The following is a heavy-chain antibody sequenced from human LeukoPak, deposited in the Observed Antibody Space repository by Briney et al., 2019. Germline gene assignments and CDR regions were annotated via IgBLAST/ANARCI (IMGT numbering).Heavy chain of an antibody. CDR3: ARDLSYCTITSCSYYYYGMDV. CDR2: ISSSGGTI. J-gene: IGHJ6*02. V-gene: IGHV3-48*03. CDR1: RFTFSNYE. D-gene: IGHD2-2*01. Sequence: GGSLRLSCAASRFTFSNYEMHWVRQAPGKGLEWVSYISSSGGTIYYADSVKGRFTISRDNAKNSLYLQMNSLRAEDTAVYYCARDLSYCTITSCSYYYYGMDVWGQGATVTVSS.